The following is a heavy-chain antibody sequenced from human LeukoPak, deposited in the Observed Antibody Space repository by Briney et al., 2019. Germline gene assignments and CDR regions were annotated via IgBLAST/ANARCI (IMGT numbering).Heavy chain of an antibody. D-gene: IGHD1-26*01. CDR3: ARVAYSGSYHDAFDI. CDR1: GYTFTSYY. J-gene: IGHJ3*02. CDR2: INPSGGST. Sequence: GASVKVSCKASGYTFTSYYMHWVRQAPGQGLEWMGIINPSGGSTSYAQKFQGGVTMTRDTSTSTVYMELSSLRSEDTAVYYCARVAYSGSYHDAFDIWGQGTMVTVSS. V-gene: IGHV1-46*01.